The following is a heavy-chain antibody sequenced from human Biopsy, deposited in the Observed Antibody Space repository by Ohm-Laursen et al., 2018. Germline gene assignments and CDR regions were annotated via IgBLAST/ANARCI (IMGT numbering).Heavy chain of an antibody. Sequence: SLRLSCAASGFTFSSHAMSWVRQAPGKGLECVSLINGSGGSTYYADPVKGRFTISRDNSKNTLYLQMNSLRAEDTAVYFCARDGKRWDYSTYFSWHFDLWGRGTLVTVSS. CDR3: ARDGKRWDYSTYFSWHFDL. J-gene: IGHJ2*01. V-gene: IGHV3-23*01. CDR1: GFTFSSHA. D-gene: IGHD4-11*01. CDR2: INGSGGST.